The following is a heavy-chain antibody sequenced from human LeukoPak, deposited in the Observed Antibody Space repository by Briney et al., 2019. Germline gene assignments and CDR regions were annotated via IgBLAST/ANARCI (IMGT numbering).Heavy chain of an antibody. V-gene: IGHV3-33*01. J-gene: IGHJ4*02. CDR3: AREDSGGWLSAY. CDR2: IWHDGRKQ. D-gene: IGHD2-15*01. CDR1: GLMFSEHG. Sequence: PGRSLRLSCAASGLMFSEHGMHWIRQAPGKGLEWVAVIWHDGRKQLYADSVKGRFSISRDDSTRTLYLQMNSLIAEDTAVYYCAREDSGGWLSAYWGQGTLVTVSS.